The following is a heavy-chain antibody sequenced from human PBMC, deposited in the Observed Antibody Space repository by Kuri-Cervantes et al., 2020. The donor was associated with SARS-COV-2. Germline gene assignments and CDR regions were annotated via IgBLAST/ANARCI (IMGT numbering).Heavy chain of an antibody. CDR3: ARDSSPTHSAGPAAIGC. CDR2: ISSSSSTI. Sequence: GGSLRLSCAASGFTFSSYSMNWVRQAPGKGLEWVSYISSSSSTIYYADSVKGRFTISRDNAKNSLYLQMNSLRAEDTAVYYCARDSSPTHSAGPAAIGCWGQGTLVTVSS. CDR1: GFTFSSYS. V-gene: IGHV3-48*01. J-gene: IGHJ4*02. D-gene: IGHD2-2*01.